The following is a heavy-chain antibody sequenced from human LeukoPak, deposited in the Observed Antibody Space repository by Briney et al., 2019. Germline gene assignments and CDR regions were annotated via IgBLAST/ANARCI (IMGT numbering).Heavy chain of an antibody. CDR1: GYTFTSYG. J-gene: IGHJ4*02. CDR3: AGSLGYCTSNVCYLKY. D-gene: IGHD2-8*01. Sequence: ASVKVSCKASGYTFTSYGINWVRQAPGQGVEWMGWISAYNSNTHYAQKLQARVTMTTATSTSTAYMELRSLRSDDTAVYYCAGSLGYCTSNVCYLKYWGQGTLVTVSS. CDR2: ISAYNSNT. V-gene: IGHV1-18*01.